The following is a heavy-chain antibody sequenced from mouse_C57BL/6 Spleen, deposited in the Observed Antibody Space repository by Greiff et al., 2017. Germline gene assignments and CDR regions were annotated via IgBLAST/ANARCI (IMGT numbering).Heavy chain of an antibody. CDR1: GYAFSSSW. J-gene: IGHJ4*01. V-gene: IGHV1-82*01. D-gene: IGHD2-5*01. Sequence: VQLQQSGPELVKPGASVKISCKASGYAFSSSWMNWVKQRPGKGLEWIGRIYPGDGDTNYNGKFKGKATLTAYKSSSTAYMQLSSLTSEDSAVYFCAKCSNCDYAIDYWGQGTSVTVSS. CDR2: IYPGDGDT. CDR3: AKCSNCDYAIDY.